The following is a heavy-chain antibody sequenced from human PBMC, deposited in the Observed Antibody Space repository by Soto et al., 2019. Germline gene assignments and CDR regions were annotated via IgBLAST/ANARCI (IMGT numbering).Heavy chain of an antibody. V-gene: IGHV3-48*04. CDR2: ISSSSSTI. CDR3: ARDQPGYSYGYGLGY. Sequence: PWGSLRLSCAASGFTFSSFSMNWVRQAPGKGLEWVSYISSSSSTIYYADSVKGRFTISRDNAKNSLYLQMNSLRAEDTAVYYCARDQPGYSYGYGLGYWGRGTLVTVS. CDR1: GFTFSSFS. D-gene: IGHD5-18*01. J-gene: IGHJ4*02.